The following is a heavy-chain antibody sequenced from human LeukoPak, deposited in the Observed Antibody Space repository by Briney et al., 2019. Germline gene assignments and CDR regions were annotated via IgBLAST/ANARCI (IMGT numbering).Heavy chain of an antibody. CDR2: MNPNSGNT. D-gene: IGHD3-22*01. CDR3: ARGYYDSSGYYQTFDP. J-gene: IGHJ5*02. Sequence: ASVKVSCKASGYTFTNYGISWVRQATGQGLEWMGWMNPNSGNTGYAQKFQGRVTMTRNTSISTAYMELSSLRSEDTAVYYCARGYYDSSGYYQTFDPWGQGTLVTVSS. V-gene: IGHV1-8*02. CDR1: GYTFTNYG.